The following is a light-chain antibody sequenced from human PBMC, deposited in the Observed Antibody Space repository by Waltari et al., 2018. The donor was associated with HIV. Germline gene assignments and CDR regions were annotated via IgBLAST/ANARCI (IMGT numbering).Light chain of an antibody. CDR3: VLYMGSGIWV. Sequence: QTVVNQEPSFSVSPGGTVTLTCGLSSRPVSTIYHPRWYQQTPGQAPRTLIYSTNSRSSGVPDRFSGSILGNKAALTITGAQADDESDYYCVLYMGSGIWVFGGGTKLTVL. V-gene: IGLV8-61*01. CDR1: SRPVSTIYH. J-gene: IGLJ3*02. CDR2: STN.